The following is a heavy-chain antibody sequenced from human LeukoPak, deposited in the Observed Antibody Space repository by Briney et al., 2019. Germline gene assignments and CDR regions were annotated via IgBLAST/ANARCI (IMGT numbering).Heavy chain of an antibody. CDR1: GGSISSSN. D-gene: IGHD6-13*01. J-gene: IGHJ4*02. Sequence: GTLSLTCAVSGGSISSSNWWTWVRQAPGKGLEWVSGISSNGASTYYVDSVKGRFTISRDNSKNTLFLQMNSLRAEDTAVYYCAKRGSVGTLGHFDYWGQGTLVTVSS. CDR3: AKRGSVGTLGHFDY. V-gene: IGHV3-23*01. CDR2: ISSNGAST.